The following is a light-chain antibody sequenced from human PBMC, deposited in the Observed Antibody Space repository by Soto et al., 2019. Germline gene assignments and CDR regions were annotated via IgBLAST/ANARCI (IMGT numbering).Light chain of an antibody. CDR2: DAS. Sequence: DMVLTQSPATLSLSPGERATLSCRASQSIDKYLLWFQQKPGQAPRLLIYDASNRASGIPARFSGSGSKTDFTLTISSLEPEDFAVYFCHHRSKWPYTFGQGTKLEIK. CDR3: HHRSKWPYT. CDR1: QSIDKY. J-gene: IGKJ2*01. V-gene: IGKV3-11*01.